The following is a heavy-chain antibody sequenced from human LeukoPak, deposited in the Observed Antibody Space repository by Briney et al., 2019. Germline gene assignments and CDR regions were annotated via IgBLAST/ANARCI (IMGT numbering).Heavy chain of an antibody. Sequence: PGGSLRLSCAASGFTFSRYAMNWVRQAPGKGLEWVSAISGRGDSTFYAESVKGRFTISRDNSKNTLSLQMNSLKVGDTAVYYCAKDPPSFWSDDDYFDSWGQGTLVTVSS. V-gene: IGHV3-23*01. CDR2: ISGRGDST. CDR3: AKDPPSFWSDDDYFDS. D-gene: IGHD3-3*01. CDR1: GFTFSRYA. J-gene: IGHJ4*02.